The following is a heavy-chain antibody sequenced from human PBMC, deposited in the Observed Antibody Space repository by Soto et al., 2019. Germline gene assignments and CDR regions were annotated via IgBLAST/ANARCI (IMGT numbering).Heavy chain of an antibody. CDR2: ISSSSSSI. CDR3: ASLYYDFWSGYWPLLDAFDI. D-gene: IGHD3-3*01. Sequence: GGSLRLSCTASGFTFSSHAMSWVRQAPGKGLEWVSYISSSSSSIYYADSVKGRFTISRDNAKNSLYLQMSSLRAEDTAVYYCASLYYDFWSGYWPLLDAFDIWGQGTMVTVSS. V-gene: IGHV3-48*01. J-gene: IGHJ3*02. CDR1: GFTFSSHA.